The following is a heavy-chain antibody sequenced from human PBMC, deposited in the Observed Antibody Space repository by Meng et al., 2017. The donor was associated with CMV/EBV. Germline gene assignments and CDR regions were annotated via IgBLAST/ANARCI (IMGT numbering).Heavy chain of an antibody. Sequence: GESLKISCAASGFTFSSYAMHWVRQAPGKGLEWVAVISYDGSNKYYADSAKGRFTISRDNSKNTLYLQMNSLRAEDTAVYYCARDPDDFWSGYPPGYGMDVWGQGTTVTVSS. CDR2: ISYDGSNK. V-gene: IGHV3-30-3*01. CDR3: ARDPDDFWSGYPPGYGMDV. D-gene: IGHD3-3*01. J-gene: IGHJ6*02. CDR1: GFTFSSYA.